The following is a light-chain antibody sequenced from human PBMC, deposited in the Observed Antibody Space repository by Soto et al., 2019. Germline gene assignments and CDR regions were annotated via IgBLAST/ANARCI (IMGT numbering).Light chain of an antibody. CDR3: QQSYSTWWT. CDR2: AAS. Sequence: DIQMTQSPSSLSASVGDRVTIACRASQSISNYLNCYQQKPGNAPKLLIYAASSLQSGVPSRFSGSGSGTDFTLTISSLQPEDFATYFCQQSYSTWWTFGQGTKVDIK. CDR1: QSISNY. J-gene: IGKJ1*01. V-gene: IGKV1-39*01.